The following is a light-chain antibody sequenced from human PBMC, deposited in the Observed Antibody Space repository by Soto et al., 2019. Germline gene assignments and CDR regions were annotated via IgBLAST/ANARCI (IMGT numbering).Light chain of an antibody. J-gene: IGKJ1*01. CDR1: QSVLLRSNSRNY. CDR3: HQYYHDLWT. CDR2: WAS. V-gene: IGKV4-1*01. Sequence: DNVMTQSPDSLAVSLGERVTINCKSSQSVLLRSNSRNYLSWYQQKSGQPPKLLINWASTRESGVPDRFSGSGSGTDFTLTISSLQAEDVATYYGHQYYHDLWTFGQGTKVEIK.